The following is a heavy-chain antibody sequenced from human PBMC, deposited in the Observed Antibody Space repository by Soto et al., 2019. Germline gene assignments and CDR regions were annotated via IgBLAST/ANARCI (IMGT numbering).Heavy chain of an antibody. J-gene: IGHJ4*02. Sequence: GASVKVSCKASGGTFSSYAISWVRQAPGQGLEWMGGIIPIFGTANYAQKFQGRVTITADESTSTAYMELSSLRSEDTAVYYCASPAPFCSSTSCQVDYWGQGTLVTVSS. CDR3: ASPAPFCSSTSCQVDY. V-gene: IGHV1-69*13. D-gene: IGHD2-2*01. CDR1: GGTFSSYA. CDR2: IIPIFGTA.